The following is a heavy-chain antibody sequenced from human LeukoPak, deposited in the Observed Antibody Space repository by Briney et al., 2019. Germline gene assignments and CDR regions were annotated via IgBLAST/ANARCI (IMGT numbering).Heavy chain of an antibody. CDR1: GFTFSSYA. CDR3: AKALTYAGRDWFDP. CDR2: ISGSSSST. V-gene: IGHV3-23*01. D-gene: IGHD3-10*01. J-gene: IGHJ5*02. Sequence: GGSLRLSCAASGFTFSSYAMSWVRQAPGKGLEWVSAISGSSSSTYYADSVKGRFTISRDNSKNTLYLQMNSLRAEDTAVYYCAKALTYAGRDWFDPWGQGTLVTVSS.